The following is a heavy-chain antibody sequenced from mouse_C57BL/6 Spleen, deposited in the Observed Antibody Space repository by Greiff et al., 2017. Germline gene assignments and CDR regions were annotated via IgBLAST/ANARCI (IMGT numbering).Heavy chain of an antibody. J-gene: IGHJ4*01. CDR3: ARWGYYGSSDYYAMDY. Sequence: EVQLQQSGPELVKPGASVKISCKASGYSFTGYYMNWVKQSPEKSLEWIGEINPSTGGTTYNQKFKAKATLTVDKSSSTAYMQLKSLTSEDSAVYYCARWGYYGSSDYYAMDYWGQGTSVTVSS. CDR1: GYSFTGYY. D-gene: IGHD1-1*01. CDR2: INPSTGGT. V-gene: IGHV1-42*01.